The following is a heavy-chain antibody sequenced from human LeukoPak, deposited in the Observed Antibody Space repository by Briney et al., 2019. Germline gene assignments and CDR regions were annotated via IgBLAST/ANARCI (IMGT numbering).Heavy chain of an antibody. CDR2: TSGSGGST. CDR3: AKDPSYYYGSTEYYFDY. Sequence: PGGSLRLSCAASGFTFSSYAMSWVRQAPGKGLEWVSATSGSGGSTYYADSVKGRFTISRDNSKNTLYLQMNSLRAEDTAVYYCAKDPSYYYGSTEYYFDYWGQGTLVTVSS. CDR1: GFTFSSYA. J-gene: IGHJ4*02. V-gene: IGHV3-23*01. D-gene: IGHD3-10*01.